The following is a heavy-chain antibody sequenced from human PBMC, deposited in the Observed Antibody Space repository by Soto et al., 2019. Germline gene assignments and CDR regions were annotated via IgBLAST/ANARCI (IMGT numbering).Heavy chain of an antibody. Sequence: VKVSCKASGYTFTGHYIHWVRQAPEQGPEWMGEIGPESGATRYAEKFQGRVTMTLDTSITTVYMELKNLSPDDTAVYYCGRGRSGQIVVFYWGQGTPVTVSS. D-gene: IGHD1-26*01. CDR2: IGPESGAT. CDR3: GRGRSGQIVVFY. J-gene: IGHJ4*02. CDR1: GYTFTGHY. V-gene: IGHV1-2*02.